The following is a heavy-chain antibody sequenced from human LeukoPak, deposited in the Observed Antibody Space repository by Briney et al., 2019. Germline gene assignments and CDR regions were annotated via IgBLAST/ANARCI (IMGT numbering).Heavy chain of an antibody. CDR1: GGSISSGSYY. CDR3: ARAVLYSSSWYGDAFDI. J-gene: IGHJ3*02. Sequence: SQTLSLTCTVSGGSISSGSYYWSWIRQPAGKGLEWIGRIYTSGSTNCNPSLKSRVTISVDTSKNQFSLKLSSVTAADTAVYYCARAVLYSSSWYGDAFDIWGQGTMVTVSS. CDR2: IYTSGST. V-gene: IGHV4-61*02. D-gene: IGHD6-13*01.